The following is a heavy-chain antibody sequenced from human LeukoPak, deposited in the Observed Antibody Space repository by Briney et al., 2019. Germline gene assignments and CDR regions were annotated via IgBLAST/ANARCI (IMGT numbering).Heavy chain of an antibody. J-gene: IGHJ3*02. CDR1: GYTFTGYY. D-gene: IGHD5-24*01. Sequence: GASVKVSCKAPGYTFTGYYMHWVRQAPGQGLEWMGWINPNSGGTNYAQKFQGRVTMTRDTSISTAYMELSRLRSDDTAVYYCARGQTSTMNLYSNAFDIWGQGTMVTVSS. CDR3: ARGQTSTMNLYSNAFDI. CDR2: INPNSGGT. V-gene: IGHV1-2*02.